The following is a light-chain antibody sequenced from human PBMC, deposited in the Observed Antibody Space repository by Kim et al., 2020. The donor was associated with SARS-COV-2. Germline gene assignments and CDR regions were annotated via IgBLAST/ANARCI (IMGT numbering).Light chain of an antibody. CDR1: SSNIGSNY. J-gene: IGLJ2*01. V-gene: IGLV1-47*01. Sequence: GRRVTISFSGSSSNIGSNYLYWNKQLPGTAPKHLIYRNNQRPSGVPDRFSGSKSGTSASLAISGLRSEDEADYYCAAWDDSLSGVVFGGGTQLTVL. CDR3: AAWDDSLSGVV. CDR2: RNN.